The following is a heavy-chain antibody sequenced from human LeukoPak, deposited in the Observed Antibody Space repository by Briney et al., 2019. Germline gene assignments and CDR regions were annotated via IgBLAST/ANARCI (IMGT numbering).Heavy chain of an antibody. CDR2: MNPYSGNT. D-gene: IGHD6-25*01. CDR3: ARVPAPRDFGY. Sequence: ASVKVSCKASGYTFTNYDIHWVRQATGQGLEWMGWMNPYSGNTGYAQKFQGRVTMTRDTSINTAYLELSSLKSGDTAVYYCARVPAPRDFGYWGQGTPVIVSS. CDR1: GYTFTNYD. J-gene: IGHJ4*02. V-gene: IGHV1-8*01.